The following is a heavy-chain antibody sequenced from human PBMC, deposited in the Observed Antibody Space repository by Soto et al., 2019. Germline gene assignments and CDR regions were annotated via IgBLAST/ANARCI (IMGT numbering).Heavy chain of an antibody. J-gene: IGHJ6*02. D-gene: IGHD3-22*01. V-gene: IGHV3-23*01. Sequence: GGSLSLSCAASGFTFSSYAMTWVRQAPGKGLEWVSGISGSGGSTYYADSVKGRFTISRDNSKNTMYLQMNSLRAEDTAVYYCAKGVRSYYYYGMDVWGQGTTVTVSS. CDR2: ISGSGGST. CDR1: GFTFSSYA. CDR3: AKGVRSYYYYGMDV.